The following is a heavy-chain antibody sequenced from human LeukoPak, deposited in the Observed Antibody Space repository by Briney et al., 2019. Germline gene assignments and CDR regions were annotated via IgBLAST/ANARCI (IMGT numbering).Heavy chain of an antibody. CDR1: GFTFSSYT. CDR3: ARDLTVTSTCWFDL. CDR2: ITGSSTYI. V-gene: IGHV3-21*01. J-gene: IGHJ5*02. Sequence: GGXXXXXCAVSGFTFSSYTMNWVRQAPGKGLEWVSSITGSSTYIYYADSVKGRVTISRDNAKNSLYLQMNNLGAEDTAVYYCARDLTVTSTCWFDLWGQGTLSPSPQ. D-gene: IGHD4-11*01.